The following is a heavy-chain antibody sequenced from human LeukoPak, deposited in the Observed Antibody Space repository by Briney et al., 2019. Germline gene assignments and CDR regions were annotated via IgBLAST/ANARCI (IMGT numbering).Heavy chain of an antibody. V-gene: IGHV3-7*01. CDR2: IKEDGSEK. CDR3: ARGWRHIVVVTARPDAYFQH. D-gene: IGHD2-21*02. CDR1: GFTFSSYR. Sequence: GGSLRLSCAASGFTFSSYRMSWVRQAPGKGLELVANIKEDGSEKYYVDSVKGRFTISRDNAKNSLYLEMNSLRAEDTAVYYCARGWRHIVVVTARPDAYFQHWGQGTLVTVSS. J-gene: IGHJ1*01.